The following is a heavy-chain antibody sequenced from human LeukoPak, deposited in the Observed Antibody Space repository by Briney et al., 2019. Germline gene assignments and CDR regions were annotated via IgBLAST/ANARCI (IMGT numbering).Heavy chain of an antibody. J-gene: IGHJ4*02. Sequence: GGSLRLSCAASGFTFSSYAMHWVRQAPGKGLEWVAVISYDGSNKYYADSVKGRFTISRDNSKNTLYLQMNSLRAEDTAVYYCARDLGGRFRGVIPFDYWGQGTLVTVSS. V-gene: IGHV3-30-3*01. CDR2: ISYDGSNK. CDR1: GFTFSSYA. CDR3: ARDLGGRFRGVIPFDY. D-gene: IGHD3-10*01.